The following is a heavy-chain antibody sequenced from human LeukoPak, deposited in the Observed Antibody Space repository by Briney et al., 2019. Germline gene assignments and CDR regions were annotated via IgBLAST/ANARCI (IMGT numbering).Heavy chain of an antibody. CDR1: GCTFTSYA. CDR2: INTNTGNP. V-gene: IGHV7-4-1*02. D-gene: IGHD3-3*01. J-gene: IGHJ4*02. Sequence: ASVKVSCKASGCTFTSYAMNWVRQAPGQGLEWMGWINTNTGNPTYAQGFTGRFVFSLDTSVSTAYLQISSLKAEDTAVYYCATSRLEWLYYYFDYWGQGTLVTVSS. CDR3: ATSRLEWLYYYFDY.